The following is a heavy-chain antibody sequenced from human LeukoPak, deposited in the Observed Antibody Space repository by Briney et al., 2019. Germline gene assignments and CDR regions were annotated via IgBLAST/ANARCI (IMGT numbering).Heavy chain of an antibody. CDR2: INPNSGGT. CDR3: ARGHADYYGVHQEIDY. CDR1: GYTFTGYY. Sequence: ASVKVSCKASGYTFTGYYVHWVRQAPGQGLEWMGWINPNSGGTNYAQKFQGRVTMTRDTSISTAYMELSRLRSDDTAVYYCARGHADYYGVHQEIDYWGQGTLVTVSS. D-gene: IGHD3-10*01. V-gene: IGHV1-2*02. J-gene: IGHJ4*02.